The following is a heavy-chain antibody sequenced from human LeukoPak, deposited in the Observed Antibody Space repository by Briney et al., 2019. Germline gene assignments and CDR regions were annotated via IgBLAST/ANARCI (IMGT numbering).Heavy chain of an antibody. Sequence: SETLSLTCTVSGGSISSYYWSWIRQPPGKGLEWIGSIYYSGSTYYNPSLKSRVTISVDTSKNQFSLKLSSVTAADTAVYYCARLILGITMVRGVIHGYYFDYWGQGTLVTVSS. CDR3: ARLILGITMVRGVIHGYYFDY. CDR1: GGSISSYY. J-gene: IGHJ4*02. CDR2: IYYSGST. D-gene: IGHD3-10*01. V-gene: IGHV4-59*05.